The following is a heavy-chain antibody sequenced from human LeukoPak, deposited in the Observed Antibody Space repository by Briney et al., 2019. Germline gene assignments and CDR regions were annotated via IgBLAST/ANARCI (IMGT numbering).Heavy chain of an antibody. Sequence: HPGGSLRLSCAASGFTFDDYAMHWVRQAPGKGLEWVSGISWNSGSIGYADSVKGRFTISRDNAKNSLYLQMNSLRAEDTALYYCAKKGSGSYYFDYWGQGTLVTVSS. CDR2: ISWNSGSI. V-gene: IGHV3-9*01. D-gene: IGHD3-10*01. J-gene: IGHJ4*02. CDR1: GFTFDDYA. CDR3: AKKGSGSYYFDY.